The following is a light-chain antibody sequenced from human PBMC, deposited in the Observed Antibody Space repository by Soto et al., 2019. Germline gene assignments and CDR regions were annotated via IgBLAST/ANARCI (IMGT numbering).Light chain of an antibody. CDR1: SSDVGAYQF. CDR3: SSYGGRSNLV. V-gene: IGLV2-8*01. Sequence: QSVLTQPPSASGSPGQSVTISCTGTSSDVGAYQFVSWYQLHPGKAPKLMIYEVNVRPSGVPDRFSGSKSGNTASLTVSGLQVEDEADYYCSSYGGRSNLVFGGGTKLTVL. J-gene: IGLJ2*01. CDR2: EVN.